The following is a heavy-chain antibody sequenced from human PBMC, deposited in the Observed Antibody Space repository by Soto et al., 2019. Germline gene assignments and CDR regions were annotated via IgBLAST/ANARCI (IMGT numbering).Heavy chain of an antibody. J-gene: IGHJ6*02. V-gene: IGHV1-69*13. D-gene: IGHD3-10*01. CDR3: ATMKGGSQYYYYGMDV. CDR2: IIPMFGTA. CDR1: GGSFSSYA. Sequence: SVKVSCKASGGSFSSYAISWVRQAPGQGLEWMGGIIPMFGTADYAQKFQGRVTITADESTSTAYMELSSLRSDDTAVYYCATMKGGSQYYYYGMDVWGQGTTVTVSS.